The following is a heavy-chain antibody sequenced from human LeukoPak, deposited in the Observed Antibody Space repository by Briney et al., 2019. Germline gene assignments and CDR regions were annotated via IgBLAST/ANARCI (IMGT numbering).Heavy chain of an antibody. V-gene: IGHV3-23*01. J-gene: IGHJ4*02. CDR3: ATTDGYSNDWEGDYFDY. D-gene: IGHD5-18*01. CDR1: GFTFSSYA. CDR2: ISGSGGAT. Sequence: GGSLRLSCAASGFTFSSYAMNWVRRAPGKGLEWVSTISGSGGATFYADSVKGRFTISRDNSKNTLYLLMNSLTAEDTAVYYCATTDGYSNDWEGDYFDYWGQGTLVTVSS.